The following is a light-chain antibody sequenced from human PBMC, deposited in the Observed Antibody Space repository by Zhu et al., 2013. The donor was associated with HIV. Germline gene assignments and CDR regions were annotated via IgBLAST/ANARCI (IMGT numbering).Light chain of an antibody. CDR2: GAS. CDR3: QQYNSYVYS. V-gene: IGKV1-8*01. Sequence: AIRMTQSPSSFSASTGDRVTITCRASQDVNTYLAWYQQKPGKAPNLLIYGASTLQSGVPSRFSGSGSGTDFTLTISCLQSEDFATYYCQQYNSYVYSFGQGTKLEIK. CDR1: QDVNTY. J-gene: IGKJ2*03.